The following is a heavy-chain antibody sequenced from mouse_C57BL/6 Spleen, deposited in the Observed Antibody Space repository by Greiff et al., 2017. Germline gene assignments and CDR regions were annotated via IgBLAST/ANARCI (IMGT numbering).Heavy chain of an antibody. J-gene: IGHJ4*01. CDR2: IYPGDGDT. Sequence: QVQLQQSGAELVKPGASVKISCKASGYAFSSYWMNWVKQRPGKGLEWIGQIYPGDGDTNYNGKFKGKATLTADKSSSTAYMQLSSLTSEDSAVDFCASPYDYDGEYYAMDYWGQGTSVTVSS. CDR1: GYAFSSYW. D-gene: IGHD2-4*01. CDR3: ASPYDYDGEYYAMDY. V-gene: IGHV1-80*01.